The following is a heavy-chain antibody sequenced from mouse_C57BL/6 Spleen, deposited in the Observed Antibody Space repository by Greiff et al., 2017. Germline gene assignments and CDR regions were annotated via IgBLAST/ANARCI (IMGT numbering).Heavy chain of an antibody. CDR1: GFSLTSYG. J-gene: IGHJ4*01. V-gene: IGHV2-2*01. CDR2: IWSDGST. Sequence: QVQLQQSGPGLVQPSQSLSITCTVSGFSLTSYGVHWVRQSPGKGLEWLGVIWSDGSTDYNAAFISRLSISKDNSKSQVFFKMNSLQADDTAIYYCARNCDYDAMDYWGQGTSVTVSS. CDR3: ARNCDYDAMDY.